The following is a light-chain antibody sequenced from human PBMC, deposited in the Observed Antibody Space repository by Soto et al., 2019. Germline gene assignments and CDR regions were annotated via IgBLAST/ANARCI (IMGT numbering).Light chain of an antibody. CDR3: QHYGSALFT. J-gene: IGKJ3*01. Sequence: EIVLTQSPGTLSLSPGELATLSCRASQSFSSSYLAWYQQKPGQAPRLLIYGASSRATGIPDRFSGSGSGTDFTLTISSLEPEDFAVYYCQHYGSALFTFGPGTKVDVK. CDR1: QSFSSSY. CDR2: GAS. V-gene: IGKV3-20*01.